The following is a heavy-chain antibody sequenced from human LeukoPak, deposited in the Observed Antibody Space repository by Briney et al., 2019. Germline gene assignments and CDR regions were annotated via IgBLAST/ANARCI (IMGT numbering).Heavy chain of an antibody. D-gene: IGHD4-11*01. CDR2: ICAYNGNT. CDR1: GYTFTSYG. Sequence: GASVKVSCKASGYTFTSYGISWVLQAPGQGLEWMGWICAYNGNTNYAQKLQGRVTMTTDTSTSTAYMERRSLRSDDTAVYYCARDNDPVYSYYYYYYRDVWGKGTTVTVSS. V-gene: IGHV1-18*01. J-gene: IGHJ6*03. CDR3: ARDNDPVYSYYYYYYRDV.